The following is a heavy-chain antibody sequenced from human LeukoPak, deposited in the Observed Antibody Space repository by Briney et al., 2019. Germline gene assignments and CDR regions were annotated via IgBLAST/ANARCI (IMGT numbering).Heavy chain of an antibody. J-gene: IGHJ4*02. D-gene: IGHD2-2*01. CDR1: GGTFSSYA. V-gene: IGHV1-69*04. CDR2: IIPILGIA. Sequence: SVKVSCKASGGTFSSYAISWVRQAPGQGLEWMGRIIPILGIANYAQKFQGRVTITADKSTSTAYMELSSLRSEDTAVYYCARGGHCSSTGCSYSGFDYWGQGTLVTVSS. CDR3: ARGGHCSSTGCSYSGFDY.